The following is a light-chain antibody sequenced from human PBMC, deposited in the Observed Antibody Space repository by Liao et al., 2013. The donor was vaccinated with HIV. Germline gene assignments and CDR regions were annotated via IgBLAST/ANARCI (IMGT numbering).Light chain of an antibody. Sequence: SYELTQPPSVSVSPGQTASITCSGDKLGDEYASWYQQKPGQSPVLVIYQDNKRLSKIPERFSGSNSGNTATLTISGTQAMDEADYYCQAWDSSTVVFGGGTKLTVL. CDR3: QAWDSSTVV. V-gene: IGLV3-1*01. CDR2: QDN. J-gene: IGLJ2*01. CDR1: KLGDEY.